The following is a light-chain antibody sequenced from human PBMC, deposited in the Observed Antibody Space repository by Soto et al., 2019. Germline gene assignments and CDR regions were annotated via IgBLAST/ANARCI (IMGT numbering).Light chain of an antibody. CDR3: QQYGSSPIT. CDR2: GAS. Sequence: EIVLTQSPGTLSLSPGERATLSCRASQSVSSNFLAWYQQKPGQAPRLLIYGASSRATGIPDRFSGSGSGTDFTLTISSLEPEDFAVYYCQQYGSSPITFGQGTQLDIK. CDR1: QSVSSNF. V-gene: IGKV3-20*01. J-gene: IGKJ5*01.